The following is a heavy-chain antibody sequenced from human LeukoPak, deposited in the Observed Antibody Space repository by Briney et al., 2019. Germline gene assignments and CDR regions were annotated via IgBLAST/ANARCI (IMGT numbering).Heavy chain of an antibody. D-gene: IGHD3-10*01. CDR3: ARNMVRGVIGYYYYGMDV. CDR1: GGTFSSYA. V-gene: IGHV1-69*05. J-gene: IGHJ6*02. Sequence: SVKVSCKASGGTFSSYAISWVRQAPGQGLEWMGGIIPIFDTANYAQKFQGRVTITTDESTSTAYMELSSLRSEDTAVYYCARNMVRGVIGYYYYGMDVWGQGTTVTVSS. CDR2: IIPIFDTA.